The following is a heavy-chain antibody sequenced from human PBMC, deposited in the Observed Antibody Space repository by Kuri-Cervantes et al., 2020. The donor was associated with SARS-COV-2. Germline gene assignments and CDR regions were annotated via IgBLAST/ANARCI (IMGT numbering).Heavy chain of an antibody. J-gene: IGHJ4*02. CDR2: IGGTASDT. CDR3: AKDGLTRLYPWNELYN. Sequence: GESLKISCAASGFTFSSYGMSWVRQAPGKGLEWLSTIGGTASDTYYADSVKGRFTVSRDKSKNALFLQMNSLRVEDTAIYYCAKDGLTRLYPWNELYNWGLGTLVTVSS. D-gene: IGHD1-1*01. CDR1: GFTFSSYG. V-gene: IGHV3-23*01.